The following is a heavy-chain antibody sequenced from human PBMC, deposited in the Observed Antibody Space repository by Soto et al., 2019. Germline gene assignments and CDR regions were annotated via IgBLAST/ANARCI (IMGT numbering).Heavy chain of an antibody. D-gene: IGHD3-16*01. V-gene: IGHV1-18*01. J-gene: IGHJ5*02. CDR1: GYTFTSYG. CDR3: ARDRVRLGTNGWFDP. Sequence: ASVKVSCKASGYTFTSYGISWVRQAPGQGLEWMGWISAYNGNTNYAQKLQGRVTMTTDTSTSTAYMELRSLRSDDTAVYYCARDRVRLGTNGWFDPWGQGTLVTVSS. CDR2: ISAYNGNT.